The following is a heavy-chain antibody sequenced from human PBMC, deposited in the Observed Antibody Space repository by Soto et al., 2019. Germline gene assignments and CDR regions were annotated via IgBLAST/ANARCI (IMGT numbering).Heavy chain of an antibody. D-gene: IGHD3-10*02. CDR1: GFTFTSYD. CDR2: MSPASGNT. J-gene: IGHJ4*02. Sequence: ASVKVSCKASGFTFTSYDINWVRQAPGQGLEWMGWMSPASGNTGFAQKFQGRVTMTSDTSISTAYMELADLRSDDTAIYFCATGVFRLFGESALYYLDSWGQGTLVTVSS. CDR3: ATGVFRLFGESALYYLDS. V-gene: IGHV1-8*01.